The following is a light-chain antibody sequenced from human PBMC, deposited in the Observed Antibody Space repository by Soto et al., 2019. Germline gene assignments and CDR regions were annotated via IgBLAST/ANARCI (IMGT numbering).Light chain of an antibody. Sequence: QSALTQPASVSGSPGQSITISCTGTNGDVGAYDYVSWYQQNPGKAPKLMISQANNRPLGVSNRFSGSQFGNTASLTVSGLQAEDEADYYCCSYAGSNTWVFGGGTKLTVL. V-gene: IGLV2-14*01. CDR1: NGDVGAYDY. J-gene: IGLJ3*02. CDR2: QAN. CDR3: CSYAGSNTWV.